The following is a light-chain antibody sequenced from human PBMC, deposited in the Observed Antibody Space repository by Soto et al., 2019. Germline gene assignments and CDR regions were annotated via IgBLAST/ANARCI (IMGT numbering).Light chain of an antibody. Sequence: QSALTQPASVSGSPGQSITISCTGTSSDIGSNNYVSWFQQRPGKAPTLIIYEVSNRPSGVSTHFSGSKSGNTASLTISGLLPDDEAEYYCSSYTTTNRLFGGGTKLTVL. V-gene: IGLV2-14*01. CDR3: SSYTTTNRL. CDR2: EVS. CDR1: SSDIGSNNY. J-gene: IGLJ3*02.